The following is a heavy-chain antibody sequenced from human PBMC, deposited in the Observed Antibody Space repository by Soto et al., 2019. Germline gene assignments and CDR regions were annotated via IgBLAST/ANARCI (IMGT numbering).Heavy chain of an antibody. CDR1: GYSITAGGYY. Sequence: LSLTCFVSGYSITAGGYYWSWIRHHPGKGLEWIGSFYSSGSIIYNPSLRSRVSISGDTSSNQFSMSLTSVTAADTARYYCARAMSWSGGYFDYWGQGTLVTVSS. CDR2: FYSSGSI. D-gene: IGHD3-10*01. J-gene: IGHJ4*02. V-gene: IGHV4-31*03. CDR3: ARAMSWSGGYFDY.